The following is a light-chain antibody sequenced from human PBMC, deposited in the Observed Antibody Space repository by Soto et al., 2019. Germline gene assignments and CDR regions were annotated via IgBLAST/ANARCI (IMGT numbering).Light chain of an antibody. J-gene: IGKJ2*01. CDR2: AAS. CDR1: QSISSY. CDR3: QQSYSTPYT. Sequence: DIQMTQSPSSLSASVGDRVTITCRASQSISSYLNWYQQKPGKAPKLLIYAASSLQSGVPSSFSGSGSGTDFTLTISSLQPEDFATYYCQQSYSTPYTCGQGTKMEIK. V-gene: IGKV1-39*01.